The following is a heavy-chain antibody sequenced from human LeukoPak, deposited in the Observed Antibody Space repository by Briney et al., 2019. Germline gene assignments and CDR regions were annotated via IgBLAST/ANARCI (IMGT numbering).Heavy chain of an antibody. CDR1: GGSISSSSYY. D-gene: IGHD2-15*01. J-gene: IGHJ3*02. CDR3: ARDRGYCSGGSCYRRSHAFDI. V-gene: IGHV4-39*07. Sequence: SETLSLTCTVSGGSISSSSYYWGWIRQPPGKGLEWIGSIYYSGSTYYNPSLKSRVTISVDTSKNQFSLKLSSVTAADTAVYYCARDRGYCSGGSCYRRSHAFDIWGQGTMVTVSS. CDR2: IYYSGST.